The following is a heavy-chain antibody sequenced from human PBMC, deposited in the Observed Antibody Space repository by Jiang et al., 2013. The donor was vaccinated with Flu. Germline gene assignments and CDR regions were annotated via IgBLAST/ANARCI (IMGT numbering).Heavy chain of an antibody. J-gene: IGHJ4*02. Sequence: GRVTITADESTSTAYMELSSLRSEDTAVYYCARDLPGSGWPRHFDYWGQGTLVTVSS. V-gene: IGHV1-69*01. D-gene: IGHD6-19*01. CDR3: ARDLPGSGWPRHFDY.